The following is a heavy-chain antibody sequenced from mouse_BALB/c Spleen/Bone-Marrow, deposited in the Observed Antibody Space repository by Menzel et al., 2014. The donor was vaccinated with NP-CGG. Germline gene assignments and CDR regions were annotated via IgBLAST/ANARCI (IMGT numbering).Heavy chain of an antibody. J-gene: IGHJ3*01. CDR2: IRTKANGYTT. V-gene: IGHV7-3*02. CDR3: ATGWFAY. CDR1: GFTFTDYY. Sequence: EVMLVESGGGLVQPGGSLRLSCASSGFTFTDYYMSWVRQPPGKALEWLGFIRTKANGYTTEYSASVKGRFTISRDNSKNILYLKMNPLRAEDSATYYCATGWFAYWGQGTLVTVSA.